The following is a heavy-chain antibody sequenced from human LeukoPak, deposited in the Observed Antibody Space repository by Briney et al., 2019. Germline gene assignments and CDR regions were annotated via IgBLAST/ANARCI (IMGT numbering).Heavy chain of an antibody. V-gene: IGHV1-69*13. CDR1: GYTFTSYA. J-gene: IGHJ4*02. D-gene: IGHD1-26*01. Sequence: EASVKVSCKASGYTFTSYAISWVRQAPGQGLEWMGGIIPIFGTANYAQKFQGRVTITADESTSTAYMELSSLRSEDTAVYYCARDRQWEGLDYWGQGTLVTVSS. CDR3: ARDRQWEGLDY. CDR2: IIPIFGTA.